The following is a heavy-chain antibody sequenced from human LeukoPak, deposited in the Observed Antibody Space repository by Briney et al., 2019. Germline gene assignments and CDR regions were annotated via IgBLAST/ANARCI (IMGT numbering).Heavy chain of an antibody. J-gene: IGHJ4*02. D-gene: IGHD6-13*01. V-gene: IGHV4-4*07. CDR3: ARDPVAAAGVDFDY. Sequence: SETLSLTCTVSGGSISNSYWSWIRQPAGKGLEWVGRIYSSGSTNYNPSLKSRVTMSVDTSKNQFSLKVTSVTAADTAVYYCARDPVAAAGVDFDYWGQGTLVTVSS. CDR1: GGSISNSY. CDR2: IYSSGST.